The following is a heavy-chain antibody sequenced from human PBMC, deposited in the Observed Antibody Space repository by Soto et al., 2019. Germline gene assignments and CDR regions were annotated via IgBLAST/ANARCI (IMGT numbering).Heavy chain of an antibody. D-gene: IGHD2-15*01. CDR1: GGTFTRYG. Sequence: ASVKVSCTASGGTFTRYGLSWVRQAPGRRLEWLGWISTYNENTKDAQKLQGRVTRNTDTTTNRAHMELRTLPCDATAAYYCAREGYWSSGSYALYSHGFFGMDVWC. CDR3: AREGYWSSGSYALYSHGFFGMDV. J-gene: IGHJ6*02. CDR2: ISTYNENT. V-gene: IGHV1-18*01.